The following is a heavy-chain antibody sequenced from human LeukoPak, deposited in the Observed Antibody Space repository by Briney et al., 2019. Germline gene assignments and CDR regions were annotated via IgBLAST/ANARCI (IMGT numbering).Heavy chain of an antibody. J-gene: IGHJ4*02. D-gene: IGHD1-26*01. CDR2: ITSGASTI. CDR3: ARQDPELAY. CDR1: GFTFSSYE. Sequence: GGSLRLSCAASGFTFSSYEMNWVRQAPGKGLEWVSYITSGASTIYYADSVKGRFTISRDNAKNSLYLQMNSLRVEDTAVYYCARQDPELAYWGQGTLVIVS. V-gene: IGHV3-48*03.